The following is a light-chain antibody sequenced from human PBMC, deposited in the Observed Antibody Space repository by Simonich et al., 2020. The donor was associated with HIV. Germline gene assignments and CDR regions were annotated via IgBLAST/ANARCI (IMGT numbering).Light chain of an antibody. CDR2: KAS. CDR3: QQYNSYSLT. Sequence: DIQMTQSPSTLSASVGARVTITGRASQSISSWLAWYPQKPGKAPKLLIYKASSLESGVPSRFSGSGSGTEFTLTISSLQPDDFATYYCQQYNSYSLTFGQGTKVEIK. V-gene: IGKV1-5*03. J-gene: IGKJ1*01. CDR1: QSISSW.